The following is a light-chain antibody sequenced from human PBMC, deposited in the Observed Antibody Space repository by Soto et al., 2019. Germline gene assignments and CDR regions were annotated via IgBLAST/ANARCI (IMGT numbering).Light chain of an antibody. CDR1: SSNIGSNF. Sequence: QAVLTQPPSASGTPGQRVTISCSGSSSNIGSNFVYWYRHLPGTAPTLLIHSNDQRPSGVPDRFSASKSGTSASLAISGLRSGDEGDYYCTTWDDSLIGVIFGGGTKLTVL. CDR3: TTWDDSLIGVI. CDR2: SND. J-gene: IGLJ2*01. V-gene: IGLV1-47*01.